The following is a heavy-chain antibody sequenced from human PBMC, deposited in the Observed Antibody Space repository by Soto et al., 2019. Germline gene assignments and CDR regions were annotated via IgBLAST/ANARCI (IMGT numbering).Heavy chain of an antibody. Sequence: QVQLQESGPGLVKPSETLSLTCTVSGGSISSYYWSWIRQPPGKGLEWIGYIYYSGSTNYNPSLKSRVTISVDTSKNQFSLKLSSVTAADTAVYYCARVMDTAMVSPCDPWGQGTLVTVSS. V-gene: IGHV4-59*08. CDR3: ARVMDTAMVSPCDP. D-gene: IGHD5-18*01. CDR1: GGSISSYY. CDR2: IYYSGST. J-gene: IGHJ5*02.